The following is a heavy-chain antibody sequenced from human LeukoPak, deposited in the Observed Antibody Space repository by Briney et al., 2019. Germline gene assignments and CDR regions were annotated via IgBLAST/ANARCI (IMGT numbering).Heavy chain of an antibody. CDR3: ARFQVTGTYRFDY. CDR1: GFSLTTNGVG. J-gene: IGHJ4*02. V-gene: IGHV2-5*01. D-gene: IGHD1-7*01. Sequence: SGPTLVNPTQTLTLTCSFSGFSLTTNGVGVGWIRQPPAKARNGLAVIYWNDDKHYSPFLKSRLTITKDASKEQVVLTVTNMDPVDTATYYCARFQVTGTYRFDYWGQGTLVTVSS. CDR2: IYWNDDK.